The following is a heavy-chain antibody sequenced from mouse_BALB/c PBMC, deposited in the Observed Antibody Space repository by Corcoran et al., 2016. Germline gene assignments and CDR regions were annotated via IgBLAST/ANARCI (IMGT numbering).Heavy chain of an antibody. CDR1: GYTFTDYY. V-gene: IGHV1-84*02. J-gene: IGHJ2*01. Sequence: QIQLQQSGPELVKPGASVKISCKASGYTFTDYYINWVKQKPGQGLEWIGWLYPGSGNTKYNEKFKGKATLTVDTSSSTAYMQLSSLTSEDTAVYFCARDYYGPYYFSYRGQGTTLTVSS. CDR2: LYPGSGNT. CDR3: ARDYYGPYYFSY. D-gene: IGHD1-2*01.